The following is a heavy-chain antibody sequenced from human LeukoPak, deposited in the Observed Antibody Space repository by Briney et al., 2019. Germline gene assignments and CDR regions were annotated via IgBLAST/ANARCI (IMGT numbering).Heavy chain of an antibody. J-gene: IGHJ5*02. CDR2: ISGSGGNT. Sequence: GGSLRLSCAASGFTFSSYAKSWVRQAPGKGLEWVSAISGSGGNTYYADSVKGRFTISRDNSKNTLYLQMNSLRGEDTAVYYCAKDPLGRDWFDPWGQGTLVTVSS. CDR3: AKDPLGRDWFDP. CDR1: GFTFSSYA. V-gene: IGHV3-23*01. D-gene: IGHD1-26*01.